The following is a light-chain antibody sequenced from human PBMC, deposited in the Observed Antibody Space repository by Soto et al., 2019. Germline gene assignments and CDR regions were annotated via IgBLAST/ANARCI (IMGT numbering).Light chain of an antibody. V-gene: IGKV1-5*01. Sequence: IQMTQSPSTLSASVGDRVTITCRASQSISSWLAWYQQKPGKAPKLLIYDASSLESGVPSRFSGSGSGTEFTLTISSLQPDDFATYYCQQYNSYWTFGQGTTV. CDR3: QQYNSYWT. CDR2: DAS. J-gene: IGKJ1*01. CDR1: QSISSW.